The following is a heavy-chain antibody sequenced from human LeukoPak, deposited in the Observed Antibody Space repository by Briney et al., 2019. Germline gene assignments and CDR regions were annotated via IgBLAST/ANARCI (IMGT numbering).Heavy chain of an antibody. D-gene: IGHD1-26*01. Sequence: GGSLRLSCAASGFTFSSYSMNWVRQAPGKGLEWVSSISSSSSYIYYADSMKGRFTISRDNAKNSLYLQMNSLRAEDTAVYYCARELVGATDYWGQGTLVTVSS. CDR3: ARELVGATDY. J-gene: IGHJ4*02. CDR2: ISSSSSYI. V-gene: IGHV3-21*01. CDR1: GFTFSSYS.